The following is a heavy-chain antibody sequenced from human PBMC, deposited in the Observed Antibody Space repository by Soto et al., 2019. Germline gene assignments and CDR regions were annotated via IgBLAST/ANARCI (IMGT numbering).Heavy chain of an antibody. Sequence: PVGSLRLSCAASGFTFSSYGMHWVRQAPGKGLEWVAVISYDGSNKYYADSVKGRFAISRDNSKNTLYLQMNSLRAEDTAVYYCAKVRPAVVVVDATPIPWHYGMDVWGKGTTVPVS. CDR1: GFTFSSYG. CDR3: AKVRPAVVVVDATPIPWHYGMDV. CDR2: ISYDGSNK. D-gene: IGHD2-15*01. V-gene: IGHV3-30*18. J-gene: IGHJ6*04.